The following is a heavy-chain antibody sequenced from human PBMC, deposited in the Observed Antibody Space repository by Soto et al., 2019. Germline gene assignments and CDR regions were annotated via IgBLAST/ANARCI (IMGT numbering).Heavy chain of an antibody. CDR3: AREFPSYGSGTRTYCDY. J-gene: IGHJ4*02. Sequence: AAVKVSCKASGYTFTGYYMHWVRQAPGQGLEWMGWINPNSGGTNYAQKFQGWVTMTRDTSISTAYMELSRLRSDDTAVYYCAREFPSYGSGTRTYCDYWGQGTLGTVSS. V-gene: IGHV1-2*04. CDR2: INPNSGGT. D-gene: IGHD3-10*01. CDR1: GYTFTGYY.